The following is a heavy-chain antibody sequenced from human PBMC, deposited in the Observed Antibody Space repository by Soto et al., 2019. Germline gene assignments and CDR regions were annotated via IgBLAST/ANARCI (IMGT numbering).Heavy chain of an antibody. V-gene: IGHV3-30*18. CDR2: ISYDGSNK. CDR1: GFTFSSYG. Sequence: QVQLVESGGGVVQPGRSLRLSCAASGFTFSSYGMHWVRQAPGKGLEWVAVISYDGSNKYYADSVKGRFTISRDNFKNALYLQMNSMRAEYTGVYYWAKQDIAISSWTPYYYDYGMDVCGQGATVTVS. CDR3: AKQDIAISSWTPYYYDYGMDV. D-gene: IGHD6-13*01. J-gene: IGHJ6*02.